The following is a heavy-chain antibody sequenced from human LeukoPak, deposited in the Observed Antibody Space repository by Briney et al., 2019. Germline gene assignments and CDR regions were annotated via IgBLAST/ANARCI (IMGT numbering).Heavy chain of an antibody. Sequence: GSLRLSCAASGFTVSSNYMSWVRQPPGKGLEWIGSIHSNGNTYYSPSLRSRLSISKDTSKNQFSLKLSSVTAADTAVYYCTRDLGNWDIDYWGQGILVTVSS. D-gene: IGHD7-27*01. CDR3: TRDLGNWDIDY. J-gene: IGHJ4*02. V-gene: IGHV4-59*02. CDR1: GFTVSSNY. CDR2: IHSNGNT.